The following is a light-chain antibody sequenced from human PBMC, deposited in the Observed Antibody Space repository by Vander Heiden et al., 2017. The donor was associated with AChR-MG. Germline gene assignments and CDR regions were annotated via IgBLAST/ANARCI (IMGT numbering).Light chain of an antibody. Sequence: EIVMTQSPATLSVSPGERATLSCRASQSVSSNLAWYQQKPGQAPRPLIYGAATRATGIPARFSGSGSGTEFNLTISSLLSEDFAVYYCQQQNNWPPGTFGQGTKVEIK. J-gene: IGKJ1*01. CDR1: QSVSSN. CDR2: GAA. CDR3: QQQNNWPPGT. V-gene: IGKV3-15*01.